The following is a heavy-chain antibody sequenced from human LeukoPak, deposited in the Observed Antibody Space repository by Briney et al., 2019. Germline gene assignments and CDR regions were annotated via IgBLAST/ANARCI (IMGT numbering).Heavy chain of an antibody. V-gene: IGHV3-66*01. D-gene: IGHD2-15*01. CDR2: IYSGGST. Sequence: GRSLRLSCAASGFTFSSYSMNWVRQAPGKGLEWVSVIYSGGSTYYADSVKGRFTISRDKSKNTLYLQMNSLRAEDTAVYYCASTQRGDYFDYWGQGTLVTVSS. CDR3: ASTQRGDYFDY. J-gene: IGHJ4*02. CDR1: GFTFSSYS.